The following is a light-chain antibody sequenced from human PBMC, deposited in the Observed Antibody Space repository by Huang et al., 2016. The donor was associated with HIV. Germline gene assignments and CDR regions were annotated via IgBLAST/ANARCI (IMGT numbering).Light chain of an antibody. CDR1: QSVSSN. CDR2: GAS. Sequence: EIVMTQSPATLSVSPGERATRSCRASQSVSSNLAWYQQKPGQAPRLRIDGASTRAAGIPARFSGSGSGTDFTLTISSLQSEDFAVYYCQQYNNWQYTFGQGTKLEIK. V-gene: IGKV3-15*01. CDR3: QQYNNWQYT. J-gene: IGKJ2*01.